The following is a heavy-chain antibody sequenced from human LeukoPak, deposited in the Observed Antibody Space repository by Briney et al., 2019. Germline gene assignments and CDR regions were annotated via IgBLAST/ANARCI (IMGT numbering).Heavy chain of an antibody. CDR3: ARELFPSAAAGLFDY. CDR2: IYHSGST. CDR1: GYSISSGYY. J-gene: IGHJ4*02. Sequence: PSETLSLTCTVSGYSISSGYYWGWIRQPPGKGLEWIGSIYHSGSTYYNPSLKSRVTISVDTSKNQFSLKLSSVTAADTAVYYCARELFPSAAAGLFDYWGQGTLVTVSS. V-gene: IGHV4-38-2*02. D-gene: IGHD6-13*01.